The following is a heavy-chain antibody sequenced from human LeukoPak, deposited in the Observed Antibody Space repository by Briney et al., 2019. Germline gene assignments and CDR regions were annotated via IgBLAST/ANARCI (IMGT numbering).Heavy chain of an antibody. J-gene: IGHJ4*02. V-gene: IGHV3-30-3*01. Sequence: GGSLRLSCTASAFTFDDFPMHWVRQAPGKGLDWVSLILKDGSNAFYADSVKGRFTISRDNSGNTLFLQMNSLRAEDTAIYYCARDFHYFFNYCGQGTLVTVSS. CDR3: ARDFHYFFNY. CDR1: AFTFDDFP. CDR2: ILKDGSNA. D-gene: IGHD3-9*01.